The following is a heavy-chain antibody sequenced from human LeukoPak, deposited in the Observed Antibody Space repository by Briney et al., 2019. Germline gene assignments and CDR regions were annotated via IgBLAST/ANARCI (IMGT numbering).Heavy chain of an antibody. CDR3: ARLQYCSGTSCYWFDP. Sequence: SSETLSLTCAVYGGSFSGYYWNWIRQPPGKGLEWIGEINHSGSTTYNRSLKSRVTISLDTSKNQFSLRLSSVTAADAAVYYCARLQYCSGTSCYWFDPWGQGTLVTVSS. V-gene: IGHV4-34*01. J-gene: IGHJ5*02. CDR1: GGSFSGYY. D-gene: IGHD2-2*01. CDR2: INHSGST.